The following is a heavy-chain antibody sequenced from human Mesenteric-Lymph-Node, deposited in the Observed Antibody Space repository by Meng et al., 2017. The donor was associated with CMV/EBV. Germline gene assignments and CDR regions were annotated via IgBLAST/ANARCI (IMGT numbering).Heavy chain of an antibody. J-gene: IGHJ4*02. V-gene: IGHV3-30*02. CDR2: IRYDGSNK. CDR1: GFTFTSYG. D-gene: IGHD3-16*02. CDR3: AKDIDSDY. Sequence: GESLKISCAASGFTFTSYGIHWVRQAPGKGLEWVAFIRYDGSNKYYADSVKGRFTISRDNSKNTLYLQMNSPRAEDTAVYYCAKDIDSDYWGQGTLVTVSS.